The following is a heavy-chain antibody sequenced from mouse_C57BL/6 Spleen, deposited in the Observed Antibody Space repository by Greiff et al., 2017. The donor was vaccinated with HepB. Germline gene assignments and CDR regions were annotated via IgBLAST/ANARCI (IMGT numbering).Heavy chain of an antibody. J-gene: IGHJ2*01. V-gene: IGHV1-52*01. CDR3: ARGYYYGSSYPYYFDY. D-gene: IGHD1-1*01. CDR2: IDPSDSET. Sequence: QVQLQQPGAELVRPGSSVKLSCKASGYTFTSYWMHWVKQRPTQGLEWIGNIDPSDSETHYNQKFKDKATLTVDKSSSTAYMQLSSLTSEDSAVYYCARGYYYGSSYPYYFDYWGQGTTLTVSS. CDR1: GYTFTSYW.